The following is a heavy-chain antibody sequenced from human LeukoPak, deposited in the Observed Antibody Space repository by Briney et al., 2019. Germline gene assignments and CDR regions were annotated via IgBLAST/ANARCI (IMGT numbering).Heavy chain of an antibody. J-gene: IGHJ6*02. CDR1: GFTFNSYA. D-gene: IGHD6-6*01. CDR2: ISGSGGNT. Sequence: GGSLRLSCAASGFTFNSYAMSWVRQAPGKGLEWVSVISGSGGNTYYADSVKGRFTISRDNSKNTLYLQMNNLRAGDTAVYYCAKVSSRAAARPGYYFGMDVWGQGTTVTVSS. V-gene: IGHV3-23*01. CDR3: AKVSSRAAARPGYYFGMDV.